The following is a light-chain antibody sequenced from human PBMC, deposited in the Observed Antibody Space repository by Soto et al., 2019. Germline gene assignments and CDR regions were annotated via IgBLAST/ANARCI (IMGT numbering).Light chain of an antibody. CDR3: PQYGSSPT. J-gene: IGKJ2*01. CDR1: QSVSSDH. CDR2: DAS. Sequence: EIVLTQSPGTLSLSPGARATLSCRASQSVSSDHLAWYQQKPGQAPRLLIYDASSRAPGIPDRFSGSGSATDFALTIIRLEPEDFAVYYCPQYGSSPTFGQGTNVEIK. V-gene: IGKV3-20*01.